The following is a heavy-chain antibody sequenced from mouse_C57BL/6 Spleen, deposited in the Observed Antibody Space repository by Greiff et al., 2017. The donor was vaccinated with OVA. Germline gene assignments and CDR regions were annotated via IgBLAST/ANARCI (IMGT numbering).Heavy chain of an antibody. V-gene: IGHV3-1*01. CDR1: GYSITSGYD. Sequence: EVKLQESGPGMVKPSQSLSLTCTVTGYSITSGYDWHWIRHFPGNKLEWMGYISYSGSTNYNPSLKSRISITHDTSKNHFFLKLNSVTTEDTATYYCARGSYGSSAWFAYWGQGTLVTVSA. CDR3: ARGSYGSSAWFAY. J-gene: IGHJ3*01. CDR2: ISYSGST. D-gene: IGHD1-1*01.